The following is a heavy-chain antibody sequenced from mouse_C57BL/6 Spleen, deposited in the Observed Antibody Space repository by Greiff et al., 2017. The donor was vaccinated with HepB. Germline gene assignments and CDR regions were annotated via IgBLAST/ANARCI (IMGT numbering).Heavy chain of an antibody. CDR3: ARRDGNYAWFAY. J-gene: IGHJ3*01. CDR2: IYPGGGYT. CDR1: GYTFTNYW. V-gene: IGHV1-63*01. D-gene: IGHD2-1*01. Sequence: QVHVKQSGAELVRPGTSVKMSCKASGYTFTNYWIGWAKQRPGHGLEWIGDIYPGGGYTNYNEKFKGKATLTADKSSSTAYMQFSSLTSEDSAIYYCARRDGNYAWFAYWGQGTLVTVSA.